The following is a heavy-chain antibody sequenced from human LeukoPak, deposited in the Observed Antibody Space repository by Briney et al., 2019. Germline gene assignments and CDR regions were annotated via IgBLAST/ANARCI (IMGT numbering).Heavy chain of an antibody. V-gene: IGHV3-23*01. CDR1: GCTFSRYA. Sequence: GWALRLSCAGSGCTFSRYAMSWVGQAAWRGLEGVSPIFGSGGSTHYADSVKARFTISRDNSKNTLYLQMNNLRAEDTAVYYCAKAKYSGSGSYYPFGYWGQGTQVTVSS. D-gene: IGHD3-10*01. CDR2: IFGSGGST. J-gene: IGHJ4*02. CDR3: AKAKYSGSGSYYPFGY.